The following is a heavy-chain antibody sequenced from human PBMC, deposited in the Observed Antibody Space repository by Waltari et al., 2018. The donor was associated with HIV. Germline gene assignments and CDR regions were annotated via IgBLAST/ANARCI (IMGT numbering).Heavy chain of an antibody. CDR1: GGSISSSSYY. V-gene: IGHV4-39*01. CDR3: ARRPNKLTIFGVEFDY. J-gene: IGHJ4*02. CDR2: IYYSGST. D-gene: IGHD3-3*01. Sequence: QLQLQESGPGLVKPSETLSLTCTVSGGSISSSSYYWGRIRQPPGRGLEWIGSIYYSGSTYYNPSLKSRVTISVDTSKNQFSLKLSSVTAADTAVYYCARRPNKLTIFGVEFDYWGQGTLVTVSS.